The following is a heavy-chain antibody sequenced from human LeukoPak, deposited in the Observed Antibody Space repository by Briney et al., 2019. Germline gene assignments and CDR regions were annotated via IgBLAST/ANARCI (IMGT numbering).Heavy chain of an antibody. CDR3: ARENRDFWSGYYYYYGMDV. D-gene: IGHD3-3*01. J-gene: IGHJ6*02. CDR1: GGTFSSFA. V-gene: IGHV1-69*01. Sequence: SVKVSCKASGGTFSSFAISWVRQAPGQGLEWMGGIIPIFGTANYAQKFQGRVTIVADESTSTAYMELSSLRSEDTAVYYCARENRDFWSGYYYYYGMDVWGQGTTVTVSS. CDR2: IIPIFGTA.